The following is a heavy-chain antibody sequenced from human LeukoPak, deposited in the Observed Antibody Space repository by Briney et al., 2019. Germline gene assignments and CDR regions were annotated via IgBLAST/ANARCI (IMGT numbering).Heavy chain of an antibody. V-gene: IGHV3-49*04. Sequence: GGSLRLSCTASGFTFGDYDMSWVPQAPGKGVESVGFIRSKAYGGATEYAASVKGRFTISRVDSKSIAYLQMNSLKTEDTAVYYCTRGGRDYFDYWGQGTLVTVSS. J-gene: IGHJ4*02. D-gene: IGHD6-25*01. CDR2: IRSKAYGGAT. CDR3: TRGGRDYFDY. CDR1: GFTFGDYD.